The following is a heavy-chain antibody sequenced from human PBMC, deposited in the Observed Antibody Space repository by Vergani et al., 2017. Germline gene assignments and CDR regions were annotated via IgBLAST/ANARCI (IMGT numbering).Heavy chain of an antibody. V-gene: IGHV3-30*18. J-gene: IGHJ4*02. CDR3: AKDPSSSWYRVPHFDY. D-gene: IGHD6-13*01. CDR2: ISYDGSNK. CDR1: GFTFSSYG. Sequence: QVQLVESGGGVVQPGRSLRLSCAASGFTFSSYGMHWVRQAPGKGLEWGAVISYDGSNKYYADSVKGRFTISRDNSKNTLYLQMNSLRAEDTAVYYCAKDPSSSWYRVPHFDYWGQGTLVTGSS.